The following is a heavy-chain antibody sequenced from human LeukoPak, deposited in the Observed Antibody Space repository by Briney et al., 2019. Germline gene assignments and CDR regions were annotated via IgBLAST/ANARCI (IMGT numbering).Heavy chain of an antibody. V-gene: IGHV4-34*01. D-gene: IGHD6-13*01. Sequence: SETLSLTCAVYGGSFSGYYWSWIRQPPGKGLEWIGEINHSGSTNYNPSLKSRVAISVDTSKNQFSLKLSSVTAADTAVYYCARSIAAAGYWGQGTLVTASS. CDR3: ARSIAAAGY. CDR1: GGSFSGYY. J-gene: IGHJ4*02. CDR2: INHSGST.